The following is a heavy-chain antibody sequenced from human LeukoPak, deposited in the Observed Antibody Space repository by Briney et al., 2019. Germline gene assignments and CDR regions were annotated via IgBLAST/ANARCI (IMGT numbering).Heavy chain of an antibody. CDR3: STEDKYCSGANCGKY. Sequence: ASVKVSFKASGYTFNSYGISWVRQAPGQGLEWMGWISCYNGDTNYAQRFQGRVTMTTDTSTSTVHLELRSLRSDDTAVYYCSTEDKYCSGANCGKYWGQGTLVTVSS. V-gene: IGHV1-18*01. J-gene: IGHJ4*02. CDR2: ISCYNGDT. D-gene: IGHD2-15*01. CDR1: GYTFNSYG.